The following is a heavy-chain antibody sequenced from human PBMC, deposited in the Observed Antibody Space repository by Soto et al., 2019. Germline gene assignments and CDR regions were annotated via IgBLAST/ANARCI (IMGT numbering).Heavy chain of an antibody. CDR3: ARVGYDFWSGPFDY. CDR2: IIPIFGTA. CDR1: GGTFSSYA. J-gene: IGHJ4*02. Sequence: QVQLVQSGAEVKKPGSSVKVSCKASGGTFSSYAISWVRQAPGQGLEWMGGIIPIFGTANYAQKFQGRVTLTADESTSTAYMELSSLRSEDTAVYYCARVGYDFWSGPFDYWCQGTLVTVSS. D-gene: IGHD3-3*01. V-gene: IGHV1-69*12.